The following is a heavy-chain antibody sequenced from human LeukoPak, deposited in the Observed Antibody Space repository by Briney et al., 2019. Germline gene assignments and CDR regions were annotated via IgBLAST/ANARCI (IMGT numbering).Heavy chain of an antibody. D-gene: IGHD3-22*01. J-gene: IGHJ2*01. V-gene: IGHV4-39*01. CDR2: VYYSGST. CDR1: GGSISSSSYY. Sequence: RPSETLSLTCTVSGGSISSSSYYWAWIRQPPGKGLEWIGSVYYSGSTYYNPSLKSRVTISVDTSKNQFSLKLTSVTAADTAVYYCARRNRYFYDSTAHWYFDLWGRGTLVTVSS. CDR3: ARRNRYFYDSTAHWYFDL.